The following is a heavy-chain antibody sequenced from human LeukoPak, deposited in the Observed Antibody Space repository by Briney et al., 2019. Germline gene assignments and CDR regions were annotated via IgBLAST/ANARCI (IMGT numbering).Heavy chain of an antibody. J-gene: IGHJ4*02. CDR1: GYSFTSYW. V-gene: IGHV5-51*01. CDR3: ARRRDYDMIFD. D-gene: IGHD3-9*01. Sequence: GESLKIPCKGSGYSFTSYWIGWVRQMPGKGLEWMGIIYPSDSDTRYSPPFQGQVTISADKSISTAYVQWSSLKASDTAMYYCARRRDYDMIFDWGQGTLVTVSS. CDR2: IYPSDSDT.